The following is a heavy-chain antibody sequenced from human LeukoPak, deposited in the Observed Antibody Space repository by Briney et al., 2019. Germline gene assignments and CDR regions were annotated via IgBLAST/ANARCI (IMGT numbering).Heavy chain of an antibody. CDR3: ARGRYCSADICSGGDAFDI. Sequence: SETLSLTCIVSGGSLNNYYWSWIRQPAGKGLEWIGRIYTRGSTNCNPSLKSRVTMSVDTSKNQSSLKLSSVTAADTAVYYCARGRYCSADICSGGDAFDIWGQGTMVSVSS. J-gene: IGHJ3*02. V-gene: IGHV4-4*07. D-gene: IGHD2-15*01. CDR1: GGSLNNYY. CDR2: IYTRGST.